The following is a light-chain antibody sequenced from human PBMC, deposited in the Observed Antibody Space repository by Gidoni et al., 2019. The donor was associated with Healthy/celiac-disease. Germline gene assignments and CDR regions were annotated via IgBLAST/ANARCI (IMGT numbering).Light chain of an antibody. J-gene: IGKJ5*01. CDR3: QKSNSAPLT. CDR1: QGISNY. V-gene: IGKV1-27*01. Sequence: ISMSHSPSSLSASVGDRVTITCRASQGISNYLYWYQQKPGKVPKLLIYAASSLQTGVPSRFSGSGSGTDFTLTISSLQPEDVATYYCQKSNSAPLTFGQGTRLEIK. CDR2: AAS.